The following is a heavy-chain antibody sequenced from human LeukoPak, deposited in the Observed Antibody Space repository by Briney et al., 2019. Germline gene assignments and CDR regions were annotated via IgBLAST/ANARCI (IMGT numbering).Heavy chain of an antibody. CDR2: IYYSGST. J-gene: IGHJ3*02. D-gene: IGHD5-24*01. CDR1: GGSVSSGSYY. CDR3: ARWLQLDDALDI. Sequence: SETLSLTCTVSGGSVSSGSYYWSWSRQPPGKGLEWLGHIYYSGSTNYNPSLKSRVTISVDTSKDQFSLKLSSVTAADTAIYYCARWLQLDDALDIWGQGTMVIVSS. V-gene: IGHV4-61*01.